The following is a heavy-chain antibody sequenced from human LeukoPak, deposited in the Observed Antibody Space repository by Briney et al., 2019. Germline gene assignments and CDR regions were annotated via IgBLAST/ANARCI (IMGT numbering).Heavy chain of an antibody. Sequence: TSETLSLTCTVSGGSISSYYWSWIRQPPGKGLEWIGYVYYSGSTSYNPSLKSRVTISVDASKNQVSLKLNSVTAADTAVYYCARGYYDSSGYYYYFDYWGQGTLVTVSS. CDR3: ARGYYDSSGYYYYFDY. CDR1: GGSISSYY. CDR2: VYYSGST. J-gene: IGHJ4*02. V-gene: IGHV4-59*01. D-gene: IGHD3-22*01.